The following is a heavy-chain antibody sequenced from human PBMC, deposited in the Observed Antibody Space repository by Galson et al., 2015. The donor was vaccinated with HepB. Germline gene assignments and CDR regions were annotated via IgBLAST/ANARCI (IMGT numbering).Heavy chain of an antibody. J-gene: IGHJ6*03. CDR1: GFTFSSYG. D-gene: IGHD2-2*01. V-gene: IGHV3-30*18. Sequence: SLRPSCAASGFTFSSYGMHWVRQAPGKGLEWVAVISYDGSNKYYADSVKGRFTISRDNSKNTLYLQMNSLRAEDTAVYYCAKDSLELGYCSSTSCPSAYYYYYMDVWGKGTTVTVSS. CDR2: ISYDGSNK. CDR3: AKDSLELGYCSSTSCPSAYYYYYMDV.